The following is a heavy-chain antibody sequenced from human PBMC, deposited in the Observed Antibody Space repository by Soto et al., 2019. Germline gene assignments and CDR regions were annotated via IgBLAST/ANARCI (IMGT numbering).Heavy chain of an antibody. CDR2: INAGNGNT. Sequence: ASVKVSCKASGYTFTSYAMHWVRQAPGQRLEWMGWINAGNGNTKQSQKFRGRVTITRDTSASTAYMQLSSLTSEDTAVYYCARDDSGFSGSHYIDYFNYWGQGALVTVSS. J-gene: IGHJ4*02. V-gene: IGHV1-3*01. CDR3: ARDDSGFSGSHYIDYFNY. D-gene: IGHD1-26*01. CDR1: GYTFTSYA.